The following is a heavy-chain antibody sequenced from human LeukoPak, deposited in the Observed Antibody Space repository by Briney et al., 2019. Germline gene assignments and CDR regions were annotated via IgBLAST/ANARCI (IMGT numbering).Heavy chain of an antibody. CDR2: IYSGGST. CDR1: GFTVSSNY. CDR3: ARDPLNYYDSSGYYHGAFDI. J-gene: IGHJ3*02. V-gene: IGHV3-53*01. D-gene: IGHD3-22*01. Sequence: GGSLRLSCAASGFTVSSNYMSWVRQAPGKGLEWVSVIYSGGSTYYADSVKGRFTISRDNSKNTLYLQMNSLRAEDTAVYYCARDPLNYYDSSGYYHGAFDIWGQGTMVTVSS.